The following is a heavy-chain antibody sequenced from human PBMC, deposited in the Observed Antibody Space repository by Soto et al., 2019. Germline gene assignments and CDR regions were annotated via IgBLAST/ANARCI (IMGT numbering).Heavy chain of an antibody. CDR2: INSDGSST. CDR1: GFTFSSYW. V-gene: IGHV3-74*01. Sequence: EVQLVESGGGLVQPGGSLRLSCAASGFTFSSYWMHWVRQAPGKGLVWVSRINSDGSSTSYADSVKGRFTISRDNAKNTLYLQMNSLRAEDTAVYYCARVPYDFWSGYSLPDYWGQGTLVTVSS. D-gene: IGHD3-3*01. J-gene: IGHJ4*02. CDR3: ARVPYDFWSGYSLPDY.